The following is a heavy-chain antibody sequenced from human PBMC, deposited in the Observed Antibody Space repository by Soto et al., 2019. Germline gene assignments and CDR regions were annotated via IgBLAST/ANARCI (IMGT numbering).Heavy chain of an antibody. V-gene: IGHV1-18*01. CDR3: ARVVGEAYYYGMDV. CDR2: ISAYNGNT. J-gene: IGHJ6*02. Sequence: ASVKVSCKASGHTFTSYGISWVRQAPGQGLEWMGWISAYNGNTNYAQKLQGRVTMTTDTSTSTAYMELRSLRSDDTAVYYCARVVGEAYYYGMDVWGQGTTVTVSS. CDR1: GHTFTSYG.